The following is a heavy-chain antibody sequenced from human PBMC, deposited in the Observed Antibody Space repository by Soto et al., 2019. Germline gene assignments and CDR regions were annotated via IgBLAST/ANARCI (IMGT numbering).Heavy chain of an antibody. CDR3: ARGPGPDEGANCGGDCDHDY. CDR1: GFTFSSYG. J-gene: IGHJ4*02. Sequence: QVQLVESGGGVVQPGRSLRLSCAASGFTFSSYGMHWVRQAPGKGLEWVAVIWYDGSNKYYADSVKGRFTISRDNSKNTXYXXMNSLRAEDTAVYYCARGPGPDEGANCGGDCDHDYWGQGTLVTVSS. D-gene: IGHD2-21*02. V-gene: IGHV3-33*01. CDR2: IWYDGSNK.